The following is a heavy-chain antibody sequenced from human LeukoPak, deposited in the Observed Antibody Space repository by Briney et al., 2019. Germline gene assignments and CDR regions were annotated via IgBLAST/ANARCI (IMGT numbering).Heavy chain of an antibody. Sequence: GGSLRLSCAASGFTFSSYEMNWVRQAPGKGLEWVSYISSSGSAIYYADSVKGRFTISRDNAKTSLYLQMNSLRAEDTAVYYCAKDGREYSGYDLYYFDYWGQGTLVTVSS. CDR3: AKDGREYSGYDLYYFDY. CDR1: GFTFSSYE. D-gene: IGHD5-12*01. V-gene: IGHV3-48*03. CDR2: ISSSGSAI. J-gene: IGHJ4*02.